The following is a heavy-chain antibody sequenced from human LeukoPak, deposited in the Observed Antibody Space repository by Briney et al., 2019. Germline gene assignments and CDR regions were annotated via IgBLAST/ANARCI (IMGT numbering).Heavy chain of an antibody. CDR1: GFTFTSSA. V-gene: IGHV1-58*01. CDR3: AADRGSSWYRNFDY. J-gene: IGHJ4*02. Sequence: ASVKASCKASGFTFTSSAVQWVRQARGQRLEWIGWIVVGSGNTNYAQKFQERVTITRDMSTSTAYMELSSLRSEDTAVYYCAADRGSSWYRNFDYWGQGTLVTVSS. D-gene: IGHD6-13*01. CDR2: IVVGSGNT.